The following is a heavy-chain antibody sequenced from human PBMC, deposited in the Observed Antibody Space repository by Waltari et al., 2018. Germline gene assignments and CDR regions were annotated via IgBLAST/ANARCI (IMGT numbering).Heavy chain of an antibody. Sequence: QVQLQESGPGLVKPSETLSLTCAVSGYSISSGYYWGWIRQPPGKGLEWIGSIYHSGNTYYNPSLKSRVTISVDTSKNQFSLKLSSVTAADTAVYYCARLVMTTVTTGYFDYWGQGTLVTVSS. CDR2: IYHSGNT. D-gene: IGHD4-17*01. V-gene: IGHV4-38-2*01. J-gene: IGHJ4*02. CDR1: GYSISSGYY. CDR3: ARLVMTTVTTGYFDY.